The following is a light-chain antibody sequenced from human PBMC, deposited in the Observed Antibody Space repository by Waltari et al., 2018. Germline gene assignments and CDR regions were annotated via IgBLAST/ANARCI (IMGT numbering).Light chain of an antibody. Sequence: DIVMTQSPLSLPVTPGEPASISCRFSQSLLLSNGYNYLDWYLQKPGQSPQLLIYLGSNRASGVPDRFSGSGSGTDFTLKISRVEAEDVGVYYCQQYYSIPYTFGQGTKLEIK. CDR3: QQYYSIPYT. CDR2: LGS. CDR1: QSLLLSNGYNY. V-gene: IGKV2-28*01. J-gene: IGKJ2*01.